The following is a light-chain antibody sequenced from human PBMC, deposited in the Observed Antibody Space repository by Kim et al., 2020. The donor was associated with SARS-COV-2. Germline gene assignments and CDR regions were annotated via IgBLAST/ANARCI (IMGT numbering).Light chain of an antibody. V-gene: IGLV1-44*01. CDR2: SKY. Sequence: QSVLTQPPSSSGTPGQRVTISCSGSSSNIGSNNVNWYQHLPGTAPKLLIYSKYQRPSGVPDRFSGSKSDTSASLAISGLQSEDETDYYCAEWDDSLDAWVFGGGTQLTVL. CDR1: SSNIGSNN. J-gene: IGLJ3*02. CDR3: AEWDDSLDAWV.